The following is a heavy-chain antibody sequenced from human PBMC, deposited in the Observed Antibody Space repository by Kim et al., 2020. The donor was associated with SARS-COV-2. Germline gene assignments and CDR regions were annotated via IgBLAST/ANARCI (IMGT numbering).Heavy chain of an antibody. Sequence: SVKVSCKASGGTFSSYAISWVRQAPGQGLEWMGGIIPIFGTANYAQKFQGRVTITADESTSTAYMELSSLRSEDTAVYYCARDHVEMATIGVFGMDVWGQGTTVTVSS. CDR3: ARDHVEMATIGVFGMDV. D-gene: IGHD5-12*01. CDR1: GGTFSSYA. J-gene: IGHJ6*02. CDR2: IIPIFGTA. V-gene: IGHV1-69*13.